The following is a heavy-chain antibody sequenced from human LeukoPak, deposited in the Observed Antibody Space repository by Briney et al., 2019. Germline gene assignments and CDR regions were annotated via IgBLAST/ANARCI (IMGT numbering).Heavy chain of an antibody. D-gene: IGHD6-13*01. CDR3: ARGAYSSSWYRFWFDP. V-gene: IGHV4-34*01. CDR1: GGSFSGYY. CDR2: INHSGST. Sequence: SETLSLTCAVYGGSFSGYYWSWIRQPPGKGLEWIGEINHSGSTNYNPSLKSRVTISVDTSKNQFSLTLSSVTAADTAVYYCARGAYSSSWYRFWFDPWGQGTLVTVSS. J-gene: IGHJ5*02.